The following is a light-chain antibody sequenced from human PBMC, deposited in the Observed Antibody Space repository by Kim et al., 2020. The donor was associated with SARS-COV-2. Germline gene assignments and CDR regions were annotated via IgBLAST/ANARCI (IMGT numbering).Light chain of an antibody. V-gene: IGLV6-57*03. CDR2: EDN. CDR3: QSYDSNNQV. Sequence: GKRGTLSSPRSRGSIASNYVQWYQQRPGSAPTTIIYEDNQRPSGVPALFSGSLDSSSNSASLTISGLKTEDEADYYCQSYDSNNQVFGGGTQLTVL. J-gene: IGLJ3*02. CDR1: RGSIASNY.